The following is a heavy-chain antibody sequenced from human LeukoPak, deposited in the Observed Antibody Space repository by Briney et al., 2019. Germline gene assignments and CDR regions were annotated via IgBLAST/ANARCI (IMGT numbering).Heavy chain of an antibody. CDR3: ARHTMSDYYYYYGMDV. CDR1: GGSISSYY. CDR2: IYTSGST. V-gene: IGHV4-4*07. D-gene: IGHD3-22*01. Sequence: SETLSLTCTVSGGSISSYYWSWIRQPPGKGLEWIGRIYTSGSTNYNPSLKSRVTMSVDTSKNQFSLKLSSVTAADTAVYYCARHTMSDYYYYYGMDVWGQGTTVTVSS. J-gene: IGHJ6*02.